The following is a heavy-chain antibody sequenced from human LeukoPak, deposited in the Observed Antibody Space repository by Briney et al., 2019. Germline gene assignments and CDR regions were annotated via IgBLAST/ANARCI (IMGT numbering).Heavy chain of an antibody. V-gene: IGHV4-39*01. D-gene: IGHD1-7*01. J-gene: IGHJ5*02. Sequence: PSETLSLTCTVSGGSIGSSSYYWGWIRQPPGKGLEWIGSIYYSGSTYYNPSLKSRVTISVDTSKNQFSLKLSSVTAADTAAYYCARRRGPGTTLRDWFDPWGQGTLVTVSS. CDR2: IYYSGST. CDR1: GGSIGSSSYY. CDR3: ARRRGPGTTLRDWFDP.